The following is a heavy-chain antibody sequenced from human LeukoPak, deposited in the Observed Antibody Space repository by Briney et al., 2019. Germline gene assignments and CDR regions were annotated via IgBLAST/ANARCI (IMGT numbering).Heavy chain of an antibody. J-gene: IGHJ5*02. D-gene: IGHD4-17*01. CDR1: GYTFTSYA. V-gene: IGHV1-3*01. CDR2: INAGNGNT. Sequence: GASVKVSCKASGYTFTSYAMHWVRQAPGQRLEWMGWINAGNGNTKYSQKFQGRVTITRDTSASTAYMELSSLRSEDTAVYYCARGPMTTKSWFDPWGQGTLVTVSS. CDR3: ARGPMTTKSWFDP.